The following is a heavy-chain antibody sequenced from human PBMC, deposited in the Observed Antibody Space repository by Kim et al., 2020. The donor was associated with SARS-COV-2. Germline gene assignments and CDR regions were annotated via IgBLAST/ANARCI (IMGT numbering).Heavy chain of an antibody. D-gene: IGHD1-1*01. CDR1: GLSFSSYA. J-gene: IGHJ4*02. CDR3: ASRGWYRGPYYFDF. CDR2: VSHTGRTT. Sequence: GGSLRLSCAASGLSFSSYAMGWVRQAPGKGLEWVSFVSHTGRTTFYADSVKGRFTISRDDSRNSVYLQMTSLTVEDTAVYYCASRGWYRGPYYFDFWGQGTLVSVSA. V-gene: IGHV3-23*01.